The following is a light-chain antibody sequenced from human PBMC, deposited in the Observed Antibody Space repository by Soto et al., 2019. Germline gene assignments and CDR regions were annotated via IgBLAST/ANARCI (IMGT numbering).Light chain of an antibody. V-gene: IGKV3-20*01. Sequence: EIVLTQSPGTLSLSPGERATLSCRASQSVSSNYITWYQQKPGQAPRRLIFGAPSRATGIPDRFSGSGSGTDFTLTISRLEPEDFAVYYCQQYGSSPSTFGQGTKVEIK. CDR3: QQYGSSPST. J-gene: IGKJ1*01. CDR1: QSVSSNY. CDR2: GAP.